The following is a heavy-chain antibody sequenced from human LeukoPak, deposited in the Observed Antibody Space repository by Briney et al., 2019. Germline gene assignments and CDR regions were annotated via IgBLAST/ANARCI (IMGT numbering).Heavy chain of an antibody. CDR3: ARNYYDSSGYYYFDY. CDR2: ITVYNGNT. D-gene: IGHD3-22*01. V-gene: IGHV1-18*01. J-gene: IGHJ4*02. CDR1: GYTFTNYG. Sequence: ASVKVSCKGSGYTFTNYGISWVRQAPGQGLEWMGWITVYNGNTNYAQKLQGRVTMTTGTSTSTAYMELRSLRSDDTAVYYCARNYYDSSGYYYFDYWGQGTLVTVSS.